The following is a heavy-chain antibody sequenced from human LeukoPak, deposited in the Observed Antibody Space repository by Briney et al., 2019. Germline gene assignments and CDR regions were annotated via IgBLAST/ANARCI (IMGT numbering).Heavy chain of an antibody. Sequence: PGGSLRHSYAASGFTFSSYWMHWVRRAPGKGLVWVSRINSDGSNTNYADSVKGRFTISRDNAKNTVYLQMNSLRAEDTAVYCCAREDVLELRKVDYWGQGTLVTVSS. CDR1: GFTFSSYW. V-gene: IGHV3-74*01. CDR3: AREDVLELRKVDY. CDR2: INSDGSNT. J-gene: IGHJ4*02. D-gene: IGHD1-7*01.